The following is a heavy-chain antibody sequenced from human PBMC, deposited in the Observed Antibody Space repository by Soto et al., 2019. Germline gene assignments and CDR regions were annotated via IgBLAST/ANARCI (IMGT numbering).Heavy chain of an antibody. CDR3: ARFLDMLVPHYYYGMDV. CDR2: IGPSDSYT. CDR1: GYSFTSYW. J-gene: IGHJ6*02. Sequence: GEALKISCEGSGYSFTSYWISWVRQMPGKGLEWMGRIGPSDSYTNYSASFQGHVTISADKSISTAYLQWSSLKASDTAMYYCARFLDMLVPHYYYGMDVWGQGTTVTVSS. D-gene: IGHD6-6*01. V-gene: IGHV5-10-1*01.